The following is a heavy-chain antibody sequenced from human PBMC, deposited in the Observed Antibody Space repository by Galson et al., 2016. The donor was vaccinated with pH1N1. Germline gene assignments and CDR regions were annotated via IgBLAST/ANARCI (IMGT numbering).Heavy chain of an antibody. CDR2: INQDGSRK. V-gene: IGHV3-7*03. CDR1: GFIFSDYW. CDR3: ARDHFGWAFDV. Sequence: SLRLSCAASGFIFSDYWMSWVRQAPGKGLEWVAKINQDGSRKYYVDSMKGRCTISRDNAENSLSLQMNSLRAGDTAVYYCARDHFGWAFDVWGQGPKVTVAP. D-gene: IGHD3-10*01. J-gene: IGHJ3*01.